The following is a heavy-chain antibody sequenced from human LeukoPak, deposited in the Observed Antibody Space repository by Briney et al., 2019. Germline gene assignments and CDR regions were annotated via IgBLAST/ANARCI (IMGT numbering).Heavy chain of an antibody. J-gene: IGHJ4*02. CDR2: ISYDGSG. CDR3: ARANSSAWYNFDF. Sequence: GGSLRLSCAASGFTFSSYAMHWVRQAPGKGLEWVAVISYDGSGYYADSVKGRFTISRDNSRDTLYLEMNSLRTEDRAVYYCARANSSAWYNFDFWGQGTLVTVSS. D-gene: IGHD6-19*01. CDR1: GFTFSSYA. V-gene: IGHV3-30-3*01.